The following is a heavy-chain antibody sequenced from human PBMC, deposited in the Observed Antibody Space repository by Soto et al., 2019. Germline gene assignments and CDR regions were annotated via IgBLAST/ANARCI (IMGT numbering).Heavy chain of an antibody. D-gene: IGHD3-10*01. CDR3: AAPRDEYGSSDGWFTYAMDI. J-gene: IGHJ6*02. CDR1: GFTFSDFA. CDR2: LDGAGGST. V-gene: IGHV3-23*01. Sequence: HPGGSLRLSCLASGFTFSDFAMTWVRHVPGRGLEWVASLDGAGGSTYYAESVRGRFSISRDNSQNTLFLQMKRLTVDDTAIYYCAAPRDEYGSSDGWFTYAMDIWAQRTTVTVSS.